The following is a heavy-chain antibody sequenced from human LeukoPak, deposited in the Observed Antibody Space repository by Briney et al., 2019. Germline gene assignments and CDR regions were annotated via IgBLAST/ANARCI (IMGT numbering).Heavy chain of an antibody. Sequence: PSETLSLTCAVYGGSFSSYYWGWIRQPPGKGLEWIGSIYYSGSTYYNPSLKSRVTISVDTSKNQFSLKLSSVTAADTAVYYCASTAMTTVTNFYYWGQGTLVTVSS. D-gene: IGHD4-17*01. CDR2: IYYSGST. CDR3: ASTAMTTVTNFYY. CDR1: GGSFSSYY. J-gene: IGHJ4*02. V-gene: IGHV4-39*07.